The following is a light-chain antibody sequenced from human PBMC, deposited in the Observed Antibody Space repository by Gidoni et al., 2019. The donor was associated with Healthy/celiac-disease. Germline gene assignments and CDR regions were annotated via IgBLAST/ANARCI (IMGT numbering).Light chain of an antibody. J-gene: IGKJ2*01. Sequence: DIVLTQSTATLSLSPGERATLSCRASQSVSSYLAWYQQKPGQAPRLLIYDASNRATGIPARFSGSGSGTAFTLTISSLEPEDFAVYYCQQRSNWPTFGQGTKLEIK. CDR1: QSVSSY. CDR2: DAS. V-gene: IGKV3-11*01. CDR3: QQRSNWPT.